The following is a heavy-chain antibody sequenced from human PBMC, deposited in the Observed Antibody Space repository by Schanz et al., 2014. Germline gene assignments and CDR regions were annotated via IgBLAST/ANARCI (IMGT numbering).Heavy chain of an antibody. CDR1: GFSFSDYY. D-gene: IGHD3-3*01. V-gene: IGHV3-11*03. J-gene: IGHJ2*01. CDR3: AGNRWSGGQNWYFDL. CDR2: INTGSNYI. Sequence: QVHLLESGGGLVEPGGSLRLSCAASGFSFSDYYMSWIRQAPGKGLEWISFINTGSNYINYADSVKGRFTISRDNTKNPLFLPLNSLRADDPAVYYCAGNRWSGGQNWYFDLWGRGTLVTVSS.